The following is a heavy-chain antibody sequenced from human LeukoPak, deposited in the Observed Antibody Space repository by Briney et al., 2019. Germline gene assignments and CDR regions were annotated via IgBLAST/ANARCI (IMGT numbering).Heavy chain of an antibody. J-gene: IGHJ4*02. CDR2: ISWNSGSI. Sequence: GGSLRLSCAASGFTFDDYAMHWVRQAPGKGLEWVSGISWNSGSIGYADSVKGRFTISRDNSKNTLYLQMNSLRAEDTAVYYCAKDSGYSYRVYWGQGTLVTVSS. CDR3: AKDSGYSYRVY. CDR1: GFTFDDYA. D-gene: IGHD5-18*01. V-gene: IGHV3-9*01.